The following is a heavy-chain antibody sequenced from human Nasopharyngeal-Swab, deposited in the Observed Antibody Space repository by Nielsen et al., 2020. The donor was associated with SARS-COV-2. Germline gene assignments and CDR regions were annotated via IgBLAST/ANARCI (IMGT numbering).Heavy chain of an antibody. J-gene: IGHJ6*02. CDR1: SYTFTSYD. CDR3: ARVYCSSTSCFYGMDV. CDR2: MNPNSGNT. Sequence: ASVQVSCKASSYTFTSYDINWVRQATGQGLEWMGWMNPNSGNTGYAQKFQGRVTITRNTSISTAYMELSSLRSEDAAVYYCARVYCSSTSCFYGMDVWGQGTTVTVSS. D-gene: IGHD2-2*01. V-gene: IGHV1-8*03.